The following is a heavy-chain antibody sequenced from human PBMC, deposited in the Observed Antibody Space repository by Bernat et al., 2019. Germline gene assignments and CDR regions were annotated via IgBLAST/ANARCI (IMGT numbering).Heavy chain of an antibody. CDR3: ARGSSLDGYAFDI. J-gene: IGHJ3*02. V-gene: IGHV3-53*01. CDR1: GFTVSSNY. Sequence: EVQLVESGGGLIQPGGSLRLSCAASGFTVSSNYMSWVRQAPGEGLDWVSVIYSGGSTYYADSVKDRLTICRGNSKNTIYLQMNSLRGEDTAVYYCARGSSLDGYAFDIWGRGTMVTVSS. D-gene: IGHD3/OR15-3a*01. CDR2: IYSGGST.